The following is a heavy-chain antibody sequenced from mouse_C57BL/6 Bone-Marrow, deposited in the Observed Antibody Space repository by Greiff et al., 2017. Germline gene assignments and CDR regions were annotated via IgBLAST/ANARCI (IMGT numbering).Heavy chain of an antibody. Sequence: EVKLLESGPGMVKPSQSLSLTCTVTGYSITSGYDWHWIRHFPGNKLEWMGYISYSGSTNYNPSLKSRISITHDTSKNHFFLKLNSVTTEDTATYYCARVDNYSYAMDYWGQGTSVTVSS. CDR1: GYSITSGYD. J-gene: IGHJ4*01. CDR2: ISYSGST. D-gene: IGHD1-3*01. CDR3: ARVDNYSYAMDY. V-gene: IGHV3-1*01.